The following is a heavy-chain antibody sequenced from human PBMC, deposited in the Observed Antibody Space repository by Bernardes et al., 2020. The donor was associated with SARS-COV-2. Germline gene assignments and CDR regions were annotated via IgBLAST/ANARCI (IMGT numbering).Heavy chain of an antibody. CDR2: IYSDDDK. D-gene: IGHD5-12*01. V-gene: IGHV2-5*02. CDR1: VFSHRPSGVG. CDR3: ARESSGYESNWFEP. J-gene: IGHJ5*02. Sequence: SGHTLSQPPHTLTLTCPFSVFSHRPSGVGVGWIRRPPGKALEWLAFIYSDDDKRYRPSLKSRLTITKDTSKNQVVLIMTNMDPVDTATYYCARESSGYESNWFEPWGHGTLVTVSS.